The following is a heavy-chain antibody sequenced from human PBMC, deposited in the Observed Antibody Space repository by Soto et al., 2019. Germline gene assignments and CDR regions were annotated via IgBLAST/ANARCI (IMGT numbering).Heavy chain of an antibody. CDR3: SRDKAFSGWPYDY. Sequence: EVQLVESGGGLVQPGGSLRLSCAASGFTFSSYSMNWVRQAPGKGLEWVSYISSSSSTIYYADSVEGRFTISRDNAKNPPYLQMNGLRAGDTGVYYGSRDKAFSGWPYDYWGQGILVTVSS. D-gene: IGHD6-19*01. J-gene: IGHJ4*02. CDR2: ISSSSSTI. V-gene: IGHV3-48*01. CDR1: GFTFSSYS.